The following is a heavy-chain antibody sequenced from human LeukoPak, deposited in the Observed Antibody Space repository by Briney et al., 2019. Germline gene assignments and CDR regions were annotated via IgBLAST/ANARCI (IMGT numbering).Heavy chain of an antibody. V-gene: IGHV4-34*01. Sequence: LRLSCAVSGFSFSGSYMSWIRQAPGKGLEWIGEIYHSGSTNYNPSLKSRITISVDKSKNQFSLKLSSVTAADTAVYYCEGVSSGSYSDYWGQGTLVTVSS. J-gene: IGHJ4*02. CDR3: EGVSSGSYSDY. CDR1: GFSFSGSY. D-gene: IGHD1-26*01. CDR2: IYHSGST.